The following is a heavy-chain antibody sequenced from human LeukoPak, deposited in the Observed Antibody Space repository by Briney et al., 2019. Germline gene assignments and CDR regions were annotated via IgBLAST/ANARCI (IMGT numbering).Heavy chain of an antibody. D-gene: IGHD1-26*01. Sequence: SETLSLTCAVSGYSISSGYYWGWIRQPPGKGLEWIGSICHSGSTYYNPSLKSRVTISVDTSKNQFSLKLSSVTAADTAVYYCARVGGYGPYYYYYYMDVWGKGTTVTVSS. V-gene: IGHV4-38-2*01. CDR3: ARVGGYGPYYYYYYMDV. CDR2: ICHSGST. CDR1: GYSISSGYY. J-gene: IGHJ6*03.